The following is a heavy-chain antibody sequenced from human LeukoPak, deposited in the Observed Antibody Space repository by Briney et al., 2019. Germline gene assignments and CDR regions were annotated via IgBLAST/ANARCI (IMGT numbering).Heavy chain of an antibody. CDR2: INSDSSVK. CDR3: ARTFDY. V-gene: IGHV3-48*04. CDR1: GFTFSSST. Sequence: GGSLRLSCAASGFTFSSSTMNWVRQAPGKGLEWISYINSDSSVKYYADSVKGRFTISRDNAKNSLYLQMNSLRAEDMAVYYCARTFDYWGQGTLVTVFS. J-gene: IGHJ4*02.